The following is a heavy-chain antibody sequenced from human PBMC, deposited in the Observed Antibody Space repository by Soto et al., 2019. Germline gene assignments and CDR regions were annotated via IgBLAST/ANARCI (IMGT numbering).Heavy chain of an antibody. D-gene: IGHD2-2*01. J-gene: IGHJ5*02. V-gene: IGHV4-31*03. Sequence: QVQLQESGPGLVKPSQTLSLTCTVSGGSVRSGGSYWGWIRQHPGRGLEWIGYISYRGSTYYKPSLKSRIIISVDTSKNQFSLRLTSVTAADTALYYCATVTGRHCSGSSCYGSNWFDPWGQGTLVTVSS. CDR3: ATVTGRHCSGSSCYGSNWFDP. CDR1: GGSVRSGGSY. CDR2: ISYRGST.